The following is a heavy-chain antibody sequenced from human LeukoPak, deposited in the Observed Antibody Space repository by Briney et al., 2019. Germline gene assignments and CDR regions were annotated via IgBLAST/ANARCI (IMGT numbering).Heavy chain of an antibody. CDR2: ISYSGRT. CDR1: GASISSGGSY. D-gene: IGHD4-17*01. CDR3: ARDDGPWYFQQ. Sequence: SETLSLTCTVSGASISSGGSYWSWIRQHPGGGLECIGHISYSGRTYYNPSLKSRVTISVDTSKNQFSLRLSSVTAADTAVYYCARDDGPWYFQQWGQGTLVTVSS. V-gene: IGHV4-31*03. J-gene: IGHJ1*01.